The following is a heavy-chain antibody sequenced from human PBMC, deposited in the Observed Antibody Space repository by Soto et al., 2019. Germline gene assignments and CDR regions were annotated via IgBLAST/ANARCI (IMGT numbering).Heavy chain of an antibody. CDR1: GFSLSNARMG. CDR2: IFSNDKK. D-gene: IGHD3-3*01. J-gene: IGHJ4*02. Sequence: QVTLKESGPVLVKPTETLTLTCTVSGFSLSNARMGVSWIRQPPGKALEWLAHIFSNDKKSYSTSLRSRLTTSKATSKSQVVLTRTTMDPVNTTTYYCARMPIYDFWSGYNYYFDYWGQETIVTVSS. CDR3: ARMPIYDFWSGYNYYFDY. V-gene: IGHV2-26*01.